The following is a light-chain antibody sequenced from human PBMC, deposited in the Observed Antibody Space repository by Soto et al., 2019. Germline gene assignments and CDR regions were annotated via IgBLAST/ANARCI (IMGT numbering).Light chain of an antibody. CDR3: QQYYTWPRGT. CDR2: FAS. V-gene: IGKV3-15*01. J-gene: IGKJ1*01. Sequence: EIVMTQSPGTLSVSPGERVTLSCRANRNIISNLAWYQQKPGQAPRLLIFFASTRATGVPDRFSGSGSGTDFTLTISSLQSADFGAYYCQQYYTWPRGTFGQGTKVDIK. CDR1: RNIISN.